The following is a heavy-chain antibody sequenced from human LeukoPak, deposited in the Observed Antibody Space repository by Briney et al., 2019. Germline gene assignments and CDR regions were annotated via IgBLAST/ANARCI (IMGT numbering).Heavy chain of an antibody. CDR2: INPNSGDT. Sequence: ASVKVSCKASGYTFTGYYMHWVRQAPGQGLEWMGWINPNSGDTNYAQKFQGRVTMTRDTSISTAYMELSRLRSDDTAVYYCARGILASTVTTGTYYYYGMDVWGQGTTVTVSS. CDR1: GYTFTGYY. CDR3: ARGILASTVTTGTYYYYGMDV. J-gene: IGHJ6*02. V-gene: IGHV1-2*02. D-gene: IGHD4-17*01.